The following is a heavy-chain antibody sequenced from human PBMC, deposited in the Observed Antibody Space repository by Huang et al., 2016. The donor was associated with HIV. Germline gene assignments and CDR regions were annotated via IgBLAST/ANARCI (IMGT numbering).Heavy chain of an antibody. J-gene: IGHJ4*02. Sequence: QVQLVESGGGVVQPGRSLRLSCAASGFTFSSYGMHWVRQAPGKGLEWGAVISYDGKTKYYADSVKGRFSISRDNSKTTVYLQLNSLRVEDTAVYYCAKGGSAAAVLDFWGQGTLVTVSS. D-gene: IGHD6-13*01. CDR3: AKGGSAAAVLDF. CDR2: ISYDGKTK. CDR1: GFTFSSYG. V-gene: IGHV3-30*18.